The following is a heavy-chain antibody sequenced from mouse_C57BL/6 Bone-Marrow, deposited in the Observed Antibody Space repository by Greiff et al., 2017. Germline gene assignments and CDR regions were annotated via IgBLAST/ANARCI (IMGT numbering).Heavy chain of an antibody. V-gene: IGHV1-39*01. J-gene: IGHJ1*03. Sequence: EVQLQESGPELVKPGASVKISCKASGYSFTDYNMNWVKQSNGKSLEWIGVINPNYGTTSYNQKFKGKATLTVDQSSSTAYMQLNSLTSEDSAVYYCARHDYDVENWDWYFDVWGTGTTVTVSS. CDR1: GYSFTDYN. D-gene: IGHD2-4*01. CDR2: INPNYGTT. CDR3: ARHDYDVENWDWYFDV.